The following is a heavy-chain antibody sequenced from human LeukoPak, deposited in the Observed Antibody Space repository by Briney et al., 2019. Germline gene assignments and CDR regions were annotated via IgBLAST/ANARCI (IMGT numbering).Heavy chain of an antibody. CDR3: ARADVYNLKSFDI. Sequence: PSETLSLTCTVSGGSVSSGSFYWSWIRQPPGKGLEWIGYIYYTGSTNYNPSLKSRVTISVDTSKNQFSLKLTSVAAADTAVYYCARADVYNLKSFDIWGQGTMVAVSS. J-gene: IGHJ3*02. V-gene: IGHV4-61*01. D-gene: IGHD5-24*01. CDR2: IYYTGST. CDR1: GGSVSSGSFY.